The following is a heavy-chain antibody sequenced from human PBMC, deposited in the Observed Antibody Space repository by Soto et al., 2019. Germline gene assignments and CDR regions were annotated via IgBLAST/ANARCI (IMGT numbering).Heavy chain of an antibody. V-gene: IGHV5-51*01. Sequence: GESLKISCKGSGYSFTSYWIGWVRQMPGKGLEWMGIIFPGDSDTRYSPSFQGQVTISADKSISTAYLQWSSLKASDTAMYYCARYCSGGSCYSQNWFDPWGQGTLVTVSS. D-gene: IGHD2-15*01. CDR1: GYSFTSYW. CDR3: ARYCSGGSCYSQNWFDP. CDR2: IFPGDSDT. J-gene: IGHJ5*02.